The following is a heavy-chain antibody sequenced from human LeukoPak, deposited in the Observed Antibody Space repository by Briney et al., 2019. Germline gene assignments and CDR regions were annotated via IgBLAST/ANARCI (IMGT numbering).Heavy chain of an antibody. D-gene: IGHD2-2*01. CDR1: GFTFSSYA. Sequence: GGSLRLSCAASGFTFSSYAMSWVRQAPGKGLEWVSAISGSGGSTYYADSVKGRFTISRDNSKNTLYLQMNSLRAEDTAVYYCAKGYCSSTSCSARFGYWGQGTLVSVFS. J-gene: IGHJ4*02. CDR2: ISGSGGST. V-gene: IGHV3-23*01. CDR3: AKGYCSSTSCSARFGY.